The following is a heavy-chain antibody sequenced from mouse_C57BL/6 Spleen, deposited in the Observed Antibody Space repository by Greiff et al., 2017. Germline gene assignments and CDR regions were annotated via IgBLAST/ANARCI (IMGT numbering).Heavy chain of an antibody. J-gene: IGHJ4*01. CDR2: ISSGSSTI. Sequence: EVMLVESGGGLVKPGGSLKLSCAASGFTFSDYGMHWVRQAPEKGLEWVAYISSGSSTIYYADTVKGRFTISRDNAKNTLFLQTTSLRAEDTAMYYCARRADYAMDYWGQGTSVTVSS. CDR3: ARRADYAMDY. CDR1: GFTFSDYG. D-gene: IGHD6-1*01. V-gene: IGHV5-17*01.